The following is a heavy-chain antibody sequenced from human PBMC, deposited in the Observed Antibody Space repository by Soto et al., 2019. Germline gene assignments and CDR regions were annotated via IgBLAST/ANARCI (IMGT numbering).Heavy chain of an antibody. J-gene: IGHJ6*03. CDR2: ISGSGGST. CDR1: GFTFSSYA. CDR3: AKEGYCSGGSCAHYYYYYMDV. V-gene: IGHV3-23*01. D-gene: IGHD2-15*01. Sequence: GGSLRLSCAASGFTFSSYAMSWVRQAPGKGLEWVSAISGSGGSTYYADSVKGRFTISRDNSKNTLYLQMNSLRAEDTAVYYCAKEGYCSGGSCAHYYYYYMDVWGKGTTVTVSS.